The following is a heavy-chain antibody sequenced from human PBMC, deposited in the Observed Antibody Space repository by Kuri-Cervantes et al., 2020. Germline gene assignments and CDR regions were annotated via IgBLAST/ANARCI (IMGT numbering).Heavy chain of an antibody. V-gene: IGHV3-7*01. D-gene: IGHD5-12*01. CDR1: GFTFSSYG. J-gene: IGHJ4*02. CDR3: ARHSSYGGYDVFIDF. CDR2: IKEDGNEK. Sequence: GGSLRLSCAASGFTFSSYGMHWVRQAPGKGLEWVANIKEDGNEKYYVDSVKGRFTIFRDNAKNSLYLQMNSLRAEDTAVYYCARHSSYGGYDVFIDFWGQGTLVTVSS.